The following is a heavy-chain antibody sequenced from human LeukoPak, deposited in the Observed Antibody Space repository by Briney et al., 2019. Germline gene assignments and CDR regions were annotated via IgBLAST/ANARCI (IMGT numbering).Heavy chain of an antibody. J-gene: IGHJ5*02. CDR2: LSGSGSSV. D-gene: IGHD2-8*01. CDR1: GVTLTDNG. CDR3: AKGLNWFDP. V-gene: IGHV3-23*01. Sequence: PGGSLRLSCVVSGVTLTDNGMCWVRQAPGKGLEWVSGLSGSGSSVYYADSVRGRLTISRDNSRNTLYLQLDSLRADDTAVYYCAKGLNWFDPWGQGTLVTVSS.